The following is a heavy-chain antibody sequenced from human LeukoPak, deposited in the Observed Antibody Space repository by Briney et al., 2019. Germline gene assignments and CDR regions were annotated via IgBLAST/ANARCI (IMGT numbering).Heavy chain of an antibody. J-gene: IGHJ6*02. CDR3: ARDSAAAGTDYYYYGMDV. CDR1: GFTFSSYW. Sequence: PGGSLRLSCAASGFTFSSYWMSWVRQAPGKGLEWVANIKQDGSEKYYVDSVKGRYTISRDNAKNSLYLQMNSLRAEDTAMYYCARDSAAAGTDYYYYGMDVWGQGTTVTVSS. V-gene: IGHV3-7*03. D-gene: IGHD6-13*01. CDR2: IKQDGSEK.